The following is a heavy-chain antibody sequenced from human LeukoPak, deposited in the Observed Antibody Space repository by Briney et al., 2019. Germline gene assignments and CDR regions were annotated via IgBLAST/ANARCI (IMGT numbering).Heavy chain of an antibody. V-gene: IGHV3-30*04. J-gene: IGHJ4*02. CDR3: ARPEELPSYFDY. CDR1: GFTLSSCA. Sequence: GGSLRLSCAASGFTLSSCAMHWVRQAPGKGLAWVAVISYDGSNKYYADSVKGRFTISRDNSKNTLYLQMNSLRAEDTAVYYCARPEELPSYFDYWGQGTLVTVSS. CDR2: ISYDGSNK. D-gene: IGHD1-26*01.